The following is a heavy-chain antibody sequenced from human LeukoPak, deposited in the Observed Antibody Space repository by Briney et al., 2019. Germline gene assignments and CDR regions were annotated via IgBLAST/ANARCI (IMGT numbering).Heavy chain of an antibody. CDR1: GASISSSY. Sequence: PSETLSLTCTVAGASISSSYWSWIRQSPGRGLDWIGYIHYSGSTNYNPSLKSRVSISVDTSGNQFFLRLSSVTAADTAFYYCARGYYDSRGYSNPFDIWGQGTMVTVSS. CDR2: IHYSGST. CDR3: ARGYYDSRGYSNPFDI. J-gene: IGHJ3*02. D-gene: IGHD3-22*01. V-gene: IGHV4-59*01.